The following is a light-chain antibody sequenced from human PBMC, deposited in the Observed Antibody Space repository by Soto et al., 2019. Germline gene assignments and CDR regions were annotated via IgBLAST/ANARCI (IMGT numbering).Light chain of an antibody. CDR1: QSMSKY. CDR3: QQSFIIPHT. V-gene: IGKV1-39*01. J-gene: IGKJ2*01. Sequence: DIQMTQSPSSLSSSIGDRVTITCRASQSMSKYLNWYQQKPGKAPKLLIFGASTLQRGVPSRFSGSGSGTDFTLTISRLQPEDFATYYCQQSFIIPHTFGRGTKLEI. CDR2: GAS.